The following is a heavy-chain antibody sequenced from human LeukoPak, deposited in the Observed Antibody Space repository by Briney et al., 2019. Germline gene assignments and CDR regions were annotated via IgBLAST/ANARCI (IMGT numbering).Heavy chain of an antibody. D-gene: IGHD3-22*01. Sequence: SETLSLTCTVSAYSISSGYYWGWIRQAPGKGLEWIGSIYHSGNTYYNPSLKSRVTISVDTSKNQFSLKLSSVTAADTAVYYCARADYYDSSGYYFDYWSQGTLVTVSS. J-gene: IGHJ4*02. CDR2: IYHSGNT. V-gene: IGHV4-38-2*02. CDR1: AYSISSGYY. CDR3: ARADYYDSSGYYFDY.